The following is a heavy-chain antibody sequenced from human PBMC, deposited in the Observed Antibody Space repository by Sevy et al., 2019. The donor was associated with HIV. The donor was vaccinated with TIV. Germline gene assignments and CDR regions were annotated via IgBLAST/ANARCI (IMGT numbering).Heavy chain of an antibody. J-gene: IGHJ6*03. V-gene: IGHV3-53*01. CDR3: ARASWGTYYMDV. CDR1: GFTVSSNY. Sequence: GGSLRLSCAASGFTVSSNYMSWVRQAPGKGLEWVSVIYSGGSTYYADSVKGRFTISRDNSKNTLYLQMNSLRAEDTAVYYCARASWGTYYMDVLGKGTTVTVSS. CDR2: IYSGGST. D-gene: IGHD3-16*01.